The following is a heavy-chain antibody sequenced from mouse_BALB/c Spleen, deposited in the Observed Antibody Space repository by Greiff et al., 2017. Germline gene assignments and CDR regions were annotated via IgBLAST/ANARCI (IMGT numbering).Heavy chain of an antibody. J-gene: IGHJ4*01. Sequence: LQQPGSELVRPGASVKLSCKASGYTFTSYWMHWVRQRPGQGLEWIGNIYPGSGSTNYDDKFKSKATLTVDTSSSTAYMQLSSRTSEDSAVYYSTRGNCEYAMDYWGQGTSVTVSS. V-gene: IGHV1S22*01. CDR1: GYTFTSYW. CDR3: TRGNCEYAMDY. D-gene: IGHD4-1*01. CDR2: IYPGSGST.